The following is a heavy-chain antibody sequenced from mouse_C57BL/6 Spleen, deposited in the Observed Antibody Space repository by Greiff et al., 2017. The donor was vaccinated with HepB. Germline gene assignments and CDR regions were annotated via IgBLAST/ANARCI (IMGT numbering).Heavy chain of an antibody. Sequence: EVHLVESGGGLVKPGGSLKLSCAASGFTFSDYGMHWVRQAPEKGLEWVAYISSGSSTIYYADTVKGRFTISRDNAKNTLFLQMTSLRSEDTAMYYCARSIVTTYYAMDYWGQGTSVTVSS. CDR3: ARSIVTTYYAMDY. CDR2: ISSGSSTI. J-gene: IGHJ4*01. V-gene: IGHV5-17*01. D-gene: IGHD2-5*01. CDR1: GFTFSDYG.